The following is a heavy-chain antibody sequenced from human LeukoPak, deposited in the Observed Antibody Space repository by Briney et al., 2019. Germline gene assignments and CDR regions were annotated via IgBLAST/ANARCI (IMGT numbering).Heavy chain of an antibody. CDR3: ARVRSYGYEFDY. CDR2: INHSRST. D-gene: IGHD5-18*01. V-gene: IGHV4-34*01. CDR1: GGSFSGYY. J-gene: IGHJ4*02. Sequence: SETLSLTCAVYGGSFSGYYWSWIRQPPGKGLEWIGEINHSRSTNYNPSLKSRVTISVDTSKNQFSLKLSSVTAADTAVYYCARVRSYGYEFDYWGQGTLVTVSS.